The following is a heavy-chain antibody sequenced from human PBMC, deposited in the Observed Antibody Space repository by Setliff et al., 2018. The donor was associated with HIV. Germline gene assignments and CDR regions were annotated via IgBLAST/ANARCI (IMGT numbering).Heavy chain of an antibody. Sequence: PSETLSLTCAVYGAFFNDYYWSWIRQTPGKGLEWIGESYHNGTTNYNPSLKSRITISVDTSKMQFSLNMSSLTAADTAVYYCARGPNFDWELPYDYWGQGTQVTV. CDR2: SYHNGTT. V-gene: IGHV4-34*01. J-gene: IGHJ4*02. D-gene: IGHD3-9*01. CDR3: ARGPNFDWELPYDY. CDR1: GAFFNDYY.